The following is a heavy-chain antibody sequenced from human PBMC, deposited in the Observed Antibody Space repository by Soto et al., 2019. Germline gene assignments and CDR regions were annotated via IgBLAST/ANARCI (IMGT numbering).Heavy chain of an antibody. CDR3: ARGSFYGSGSYYPYYGMDV. V-gene: IGHV3-11*06. CDR2: ISSSSSYT. CDR1: GFTFSDYY. D-gene: IGHD3-10*01. J-gene: IGHJ6*02. Sequence: QVRLVESGGGLVKPGGSLRLSCAASGFTFSDYYMSWIRQAPGKGLEWVSYISSSSSYTNYADSVKGRFTISRDNAKNSLYLQMNSLRAEDTAVYYCARGSFYGSGSYYPYYGMDVWGQGTTVTVSS.